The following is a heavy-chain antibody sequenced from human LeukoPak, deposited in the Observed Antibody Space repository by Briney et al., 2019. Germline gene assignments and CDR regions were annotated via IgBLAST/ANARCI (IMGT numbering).Heavy chain of an antibody. CDR3: ATDGDYVIQDY. CDR1: GFTFSSYA. V-gene: IGHV3-30-3*01. D-gene: IGHD4-17*01. Sequence: GRSLRLSCAASGFTFSSYAMHWVRQAPGKGLEWVAVISYDGSNKYYADSVKGRFTISRDNSKNTLYLQMNSLRAEDTAVYYCATDGDYVIQDYWGQGTLVTVSS. J-gene: IGHJ4*02. CDR2: ISYDGSNK.